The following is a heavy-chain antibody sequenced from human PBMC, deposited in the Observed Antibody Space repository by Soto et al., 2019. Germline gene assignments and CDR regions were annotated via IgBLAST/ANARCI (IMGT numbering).Heavy chain of an antibody. V-gene: IGHV1-69*04. CDR3: ARDTTVTTNYFDY. J-gene: IGHJ4*02. CDR1: GGTFSSYT. CDR2: IIPILGIA. D-gene: IGHD4-17*01. Sequence: SVKVSCKASGGTFSSYTISWVRQAPGQGLEWMGRIIPILGIANYAQKFQGRVTITADKSTSTAYMELSSLRSEDTAVYYCARDTTVTTNYFDYWGQGTLVTVSS.